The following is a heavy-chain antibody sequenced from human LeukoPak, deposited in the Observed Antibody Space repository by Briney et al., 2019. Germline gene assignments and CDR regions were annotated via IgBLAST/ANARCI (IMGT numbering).Heavy chain of an antibody. J-gene: IGHJ3*02. CDR2: IRYDGSNK. CDR1: GFTFSNYG. Sequence: GGSLRLSCAASGFTFSNYGMHWVRQAPGKGLEWVAFIRYDGSNKHYADSVKGRFTISRDSSKNTLYLQMNSLRAEDTAVYYCARAPPGAFDIWGQGTMVTVSS. CDR3: ARAPPGAFDI. V-gene: IGHV3-30*02.